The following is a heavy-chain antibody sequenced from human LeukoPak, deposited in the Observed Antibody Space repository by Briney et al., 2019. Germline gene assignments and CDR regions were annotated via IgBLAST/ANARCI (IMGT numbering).Heavy chain of an antibody. J-gene: IGHJ4*02. D-gene: IGHD1-26*01. Sequence: GRSLRLSCAASGFTFSSYGIHWVRQAPGKGLEWVAVISYDGSNKYYADSVKGRLTISRDNPKNTLYLQVNSLRAEDTAVYYCARARGGTYGDFYYWGQGTLVTVSS. V-gene: IGHV3-30*05. CDR1: GFTFSSYG. CDR2: ISYDGSNK. CDR3: ARARGGTYGDFYY.